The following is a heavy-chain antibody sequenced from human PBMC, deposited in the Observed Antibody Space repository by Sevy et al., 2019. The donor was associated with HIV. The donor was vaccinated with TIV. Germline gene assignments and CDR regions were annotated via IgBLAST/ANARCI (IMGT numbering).Heavy chain of an antibody. Sequence: GESLKISCAASGFTFSTYTMNWVRQAPGKGLEWVALIWYDGSNKYYADSVKGRFTISRDNSKNTLFLQMNSLRAEDTAVYYCARGRDYGNFDYWGQGTLVTVSS. J-gene: IGHJ4*02. CDR2: IWYDGSNK. D-gene: IGHD4-17*01. CDR3: ARGRDYGNFDY. V-gene: IGHV3-33*08. CDR1: GFTFSTYT.